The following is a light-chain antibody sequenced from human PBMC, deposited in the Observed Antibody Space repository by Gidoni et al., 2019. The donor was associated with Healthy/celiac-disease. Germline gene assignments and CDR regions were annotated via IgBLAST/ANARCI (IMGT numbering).Light chain of an antibody. Sequence: SVLTQPPSVSGAPGQRVTISCTGSSSNIDAGYDVHWYQQLPGTAPKLLIYGNSNRPSGVPDRFSGSKSGTSASLAITGLQAEDEADYYCQSYDSSLSGSVVFGGGTKLAVL. CDR2: GNS. CDR3: QSYDSSLSGSVV. J-gene: IGLJ2*01. V-gene: IGLV1-40*01. CDR1: SSNIDAGYD.